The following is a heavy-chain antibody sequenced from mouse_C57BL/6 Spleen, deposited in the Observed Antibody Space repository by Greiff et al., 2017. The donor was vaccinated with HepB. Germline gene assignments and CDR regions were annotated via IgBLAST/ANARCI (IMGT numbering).Heavy chain of an antibody. J-gene: IGHJ2*01. Sequence: QVQLQQSGAELVRPGSSVKLSCKASGYTFTSYWMDWVKQRPGQGLEWIGNIYPSDSETHYNQKFKDKATLTVDKSSSTAYMQLSSLTSEDSAVYYCARSHYYGSSHWGQGTTLTVSS. CDR3: ARSHYYGSSH. V-gene: IGHV1-61*01. D-gene: IGHD1-1*01. CDR1: GYTFTSYW. CDR2: IYPSDSET.